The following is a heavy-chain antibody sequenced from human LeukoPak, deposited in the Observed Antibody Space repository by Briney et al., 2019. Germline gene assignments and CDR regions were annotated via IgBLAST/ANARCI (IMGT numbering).Heavy chain of an antibody. CDR2: ISSSTICT. V-gene: IGHV3-21*01. Sequence: PGGSLRLSCVASGFTFSSYSMNWVRQAPGKGLEWVSSISSSTICTYYADSVKGRFTVSRDNAKKSLYLQLNSLRDDDTALYYCARDSTGDLDYWGQGTLVTVSS. CDR1: GFTFSSYS. CDR3: ARDSTGDLDY. J-gene: IGHJ4*02. D-gene: IGHD2-21*02.